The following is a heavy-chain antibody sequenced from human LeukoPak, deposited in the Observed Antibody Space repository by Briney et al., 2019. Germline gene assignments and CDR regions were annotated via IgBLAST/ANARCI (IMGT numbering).Heavy chain of an antibody. CDR1: GGSFSGSW. CDR2: IYHSGST. Sequence: SETLSLTCAISGGSFSGSWWSWIRQTPGKGLEWIGEIYHSGSTNYNPSLKSRVALSSDTSKNQFSLKLTSMTAADTAVYYCARNGFYSMENWGQGILVTVSS. D-gene: IGHD2-15*01. V-gene: IGHV4-34*01. J-gene: IGHJ4*02. CDR3: ARNGFYSMEN.